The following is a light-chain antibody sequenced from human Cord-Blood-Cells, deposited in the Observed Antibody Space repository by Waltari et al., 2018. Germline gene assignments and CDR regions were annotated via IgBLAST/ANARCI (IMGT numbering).Light chain of an antibody. V-gene: IGLV2-14*01. CDR2: DVS. CDR1: SSDVGGYND. Sequence: QSALTQPASVSGSPGQSITISCTGTSSDVGGYNDVSWYQQHPGKAPKLMIYDVSNRPSGVSNRVSGSKSGNTASLTISGLQAEDEADYYCSSYTSSSTYVFVTGTKVTVL. J-gene: IGLJ1*01. CDR3: SSYTSSSTYV.